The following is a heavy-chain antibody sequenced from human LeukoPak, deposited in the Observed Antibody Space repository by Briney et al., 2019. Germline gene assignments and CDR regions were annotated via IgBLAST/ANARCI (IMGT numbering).Heavy chain of an antibody. V-gene: IGHV3-74*01. D-gene: IGHD1-26*01. CDR3: ARGGSYSLYYYYMDV. CDR2: INSDGSST. Sequence: SGGSLRLSCAASGFTFSSYWMHWVRQAPGKGLVWVSRINSDGSSTNYADSVKGRFTISRDNAKNTLYLQMNSLRAEDTAVYYCARGGSYSLYYYYMDVWGKGTTVTVSS. CDR1: GFTFSSYW. J-gene: IGHJ6*03.